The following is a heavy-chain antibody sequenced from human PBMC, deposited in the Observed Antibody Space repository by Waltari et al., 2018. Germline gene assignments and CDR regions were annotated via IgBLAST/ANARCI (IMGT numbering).Heavy chain of an antibody. J-gene: IGHJ6*02. Sequence: EVQLVQSGAEVKKPGESLKISCKGSGYSFTSYWIGWVRQMPGKGLEWMGVIYPSDSDTRYSPSFQGQVTISADKSISTAYLQWSSLKASDTAMYYCARHLLYGSGSYYSEERMDVWGQGTTVTVSS. CDR2: IYPSDSDT. V-gene: IGHV5-51*01. CDR1: GYSFTSYW. D-gene: IGHD3-10*01. CDR3: ARHLLYGSGSYYSEERMDV.